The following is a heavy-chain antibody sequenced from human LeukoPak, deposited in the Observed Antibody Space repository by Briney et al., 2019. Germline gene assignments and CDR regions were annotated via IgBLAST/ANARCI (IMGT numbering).Heavy chain of an antibody. D-gene: IGHD6-13*01. J-gene: IGHJ5*02. CDR1: GFTFSSYG. CDR2: ISYDGSNK. V-gene: IGHV3-30*03. CDR3: AREGIAAARIRNWFDP. Sequence: PGGSLRLSCAASGFTFSSYGMHWVRQAPGKGLEWVAVISYDGSNKYYADSVKGRFTISRDNSKNTLYLQMNSLRAEDTAVYYCAREGIAAARIRNWFDPWGQGTLVTVSS.